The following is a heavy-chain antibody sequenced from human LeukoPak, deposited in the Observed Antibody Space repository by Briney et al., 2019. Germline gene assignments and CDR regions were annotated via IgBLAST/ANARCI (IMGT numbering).Heavy chain of an antibody. CDR2: IYYSGST. CDR3: ARDVKAYCGGDCYSEWFDP. CDR1: GGSISSYY. D-gene: IGHD2-21*02. J-gene: IGHJ5*02. Sequence: SETLSLTCTVSGGSISSYYWSWIRQPPGKGLEWIGYIYYSGSTNYNPSLKSRATISVDTSKNQFSLKLSSVTAADTAVYYCARDVKAYCGGDCYSEWFDPWGQGTLVTVSS. V-gene: IGHV4-59*01.